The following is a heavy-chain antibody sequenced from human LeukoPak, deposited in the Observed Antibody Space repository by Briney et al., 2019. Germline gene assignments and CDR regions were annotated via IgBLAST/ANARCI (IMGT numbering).Heavy chain of an antibody. D-gene: IGHD3-3*01. Sequence: SETLSLTCTASGRSISSYYWSWIRQPAGKGLEWIGRIYTSGSTNYNPSLKSRVTISVDKSKNQFSLKLSSVTAADTAVYYWARDRAQDDPYMEVWGKGTTVTVSS. V-gene: IGHV4-4*07. CDR1: GRSISSYY. CDR3: ARDRAQDDPYMEV. CDR2: IYTSGST. J-gene: IGHJ6*03.